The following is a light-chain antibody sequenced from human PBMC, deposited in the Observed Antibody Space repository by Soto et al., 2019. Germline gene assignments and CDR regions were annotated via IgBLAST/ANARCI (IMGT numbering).Light chain of an antibody. CDR1: SSDVGDYGY. V-gene: IGLV2-14*01. J-gene: IGLJ1*01. CDR2: EVS. CDR3: SSYTSSSTYV. Sequence: QSVLTQPASVSGSPGQSITISCTGTSSDVGDYGYVSWYQHHPAKAPKLILYEVSNRASGVSNRFSGSKSGNTASLTTSGLQAEDEAEYYCSSYTSSSTYVFGTGTKV.